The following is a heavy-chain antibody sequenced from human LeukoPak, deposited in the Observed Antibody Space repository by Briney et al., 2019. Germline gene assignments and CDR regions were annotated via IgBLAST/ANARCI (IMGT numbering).Heavy chain of an antibody. CDR1: GGSISSSSYY. V-gene: IGHV4-39*01. CDR3: ARVRGYSYGPFDY. Sequence: SETLSLTCTVSGGSISSSSYYWGWLRQPPGRGLEWLGSIYYSGSTYYNPSLKSRVTISVDTSKNQFSLKLSSVTAADTAVYYCARVRGYSYGPFDYWGQGTLVTVSS. D-gene: IGHD5-18*01. J-gene: IGHJ4*02. CDR2: IYYSGST.